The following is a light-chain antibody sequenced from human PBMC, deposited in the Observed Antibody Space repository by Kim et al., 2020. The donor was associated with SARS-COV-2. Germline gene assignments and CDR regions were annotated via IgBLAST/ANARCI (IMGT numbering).Light chain of an antibody. J-gene: IGLJ2*01. CDR2: QDT. Sequence: MAPGQTASITCSGDKLGDKYVCWYQQKPGQSPVLVIYQDTKRPSGIPERFSGSSSGNTATLTISGTQAMDEADYYCQAWDSGTVVFGGGTQLTVL. V-gene: IGLV3-1*01. CDR1: KLGDKY. CDR3: QAWDSGTVV.